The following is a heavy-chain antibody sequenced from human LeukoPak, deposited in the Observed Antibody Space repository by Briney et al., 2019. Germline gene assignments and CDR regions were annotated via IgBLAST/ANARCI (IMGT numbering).Heavy chain of an antibody. Sequence: GGSLRLSCAASGFTFSSYAMSWVRQAPGEGLEWVSAISGSGGSTYYADSVKGRFTISRDNSKNTLYLQMNSLRAEDTAVYYCAKDTDGDYLYDYWGQGTLVTVSS. CDR2: ISGSGGST. J-gene: IGHJ4*02. CDR3: AKDTDGDYLYDY. CDR1: GFTFSSYA. D-gene: IGHD4-17*01. V-gene: IGHV3-23*01.